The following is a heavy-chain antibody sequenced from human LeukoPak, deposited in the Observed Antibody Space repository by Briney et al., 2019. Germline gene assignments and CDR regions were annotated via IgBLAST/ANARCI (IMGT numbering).Heavy chain of an antibody. CDR1: GGSFSGYY. D-gene: IGHD5-18*01. CDR2: INHSGST. J-gene: IGHJ4*02. V-gene: IGHV4-34*01. Sequence: SETLSLTCAVYGGSFSGYYWSWIRQPPGKGLEWIGEINHSGSTNYNPSLKSRVTISVDTSKNQFSLKLSSVTAADTAVYYCARGYPRRYSYGSHFDYWGQGTLVTVSS. CDR3: ARGYPRRYSYGSHFDY.